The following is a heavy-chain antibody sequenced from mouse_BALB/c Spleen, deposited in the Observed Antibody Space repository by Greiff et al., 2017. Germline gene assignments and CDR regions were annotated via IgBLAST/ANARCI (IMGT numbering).Heavy chain of an antibody. Sequence: EVKLQESGGGLVKPGGSLKLSCAASGFTFSDYYMYWVRQTPEKRLEWVATISDGGSYTYYPDSVKGRFTISRDNAKNNLYLQMSSLKSEDTAMYYCARERGMIPFAYWGQGTLVTVSA. V-gene: IGHV5-4*02. CDR3: ARERGMIPFAY. CDR1: GFTFSDYY. CDR2: ISDGGSYT. J-gene: IGHJ3*01. D-gene: IGHD2-3*01.